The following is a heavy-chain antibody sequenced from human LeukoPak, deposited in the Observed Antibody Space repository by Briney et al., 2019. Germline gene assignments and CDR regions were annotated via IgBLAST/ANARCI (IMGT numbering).Heavy chain of an antibody. CDR1: GGTFRRYG. CDR2: FIPLLGTT. D-gene: IGHD3-9*01. V-gene: IGHV1-69*11. J-gene: IGHJ4*02. Sequence: SVKVSCKASGGTFRRYGVSWLRQAPGQGLEWMGRFIPLLGTTNYAQKSQGRVTITADESTTAAYMQLIGLTSEDTAVYYCARDGDNDILTGYFNSWGQGTLVTVSS. CDR3: ARDGDNDILTGYFNS.